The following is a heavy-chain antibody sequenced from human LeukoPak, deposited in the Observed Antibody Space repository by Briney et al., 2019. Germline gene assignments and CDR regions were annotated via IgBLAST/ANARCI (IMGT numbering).Heavy chain of an antibody. CDR3: ARRITIFGVVITLGY. Sequence: GASVKVSGKASGYTFTSYDINWVRQATGQGLEWMGWMNPNSGNTGYAQKFQGRVTITRNTSISTAYIELSSLRSEDTAVYYCARRITIFGVVITLGYWGQGTLVTVSS. V-gene: IGHV1-8*03. D-gene: IGHD3-3*01. CDR1: GYTFTSYD. J-gene: IGHJ4*02. CDR2: MNPNSGNT.